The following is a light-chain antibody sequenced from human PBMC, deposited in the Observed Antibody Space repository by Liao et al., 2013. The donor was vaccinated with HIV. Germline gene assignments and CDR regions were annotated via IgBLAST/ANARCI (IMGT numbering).Light chain of an antibody. J-gene: IGLJ1*01. V-gene: IGLV3-1*01. CDR2: EDN. CDR1: KLGDKY. CDR3: QSWDNNTYV. Sequence: SYELTQPSSVSVSPGQTASITCSGDKLGDKYACWYQQKPGQSPVLVIYEDNKRPSGIPERFSGSNSGNTATLTISGTQAMDEADYFCQSWDNNTYVFGSGTKVTVL.